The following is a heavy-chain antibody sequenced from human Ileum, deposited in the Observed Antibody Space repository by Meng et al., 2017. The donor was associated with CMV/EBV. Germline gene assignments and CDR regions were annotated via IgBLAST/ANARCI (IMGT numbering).Heavy chain of an antibody. D-gene: IGHD3-3*01. V-gene: IGHV1-2*06. CDR2: INPNSGDT. Sequence: CKASGYTFTGHYIHGVRQAPGKGREWMGRINPNSGDTTYTQNFQGRVTMTRDTSISTAYMELSSLRSDDTAVYYCAKLGGAGNYGDYWGQGTLVTVSS. J-gene: IGHJ4*02. CDR3: AKLGGAGNYGDY. CDR1: GYTFTGHY.